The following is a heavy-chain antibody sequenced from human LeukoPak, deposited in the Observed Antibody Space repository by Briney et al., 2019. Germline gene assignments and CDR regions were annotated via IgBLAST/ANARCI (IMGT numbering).Heavy chain of an antibody. CDR1: GFTFSSSW. D-gene: IGHD6-13*01. V-gene: IGHV3-74*01. Sequence: PGGSLRLSCAASGFTFSSSWMHWVRHVPGKGLVWVSRLNSDGSSINYADSVKGRFTISRDNAENTLYLQMNSLRVEDTAVYYCARGAAGTLDYWGQGTLVTVSS. J-gene: IGHJ4*02. CDR2: LNSDGSSI. CDR3: ARGAAGTLDY.